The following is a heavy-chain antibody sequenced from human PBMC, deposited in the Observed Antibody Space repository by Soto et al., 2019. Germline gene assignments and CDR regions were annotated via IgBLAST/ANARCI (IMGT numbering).Heavy chain of an antibody. D-gene: IGHD2-15*01. V-gene: IGHV3-33*01. Sequence: GGSLRLSCAASGFTFSSYGMHWVRQAPGKGLEWVAVIWYDGSNKYYADSVKGRFTISRDNSKNTLYLQMNSLRAEDTAVYYCARDGGGEGGYYYGMDVWGQGTTVTVSS. CDR3: ARDGGGEGGYYYGMDV. J-gene: IGHJ6*02. CDR2: IWYDGSNK. CDR1: GFTFSSYG.